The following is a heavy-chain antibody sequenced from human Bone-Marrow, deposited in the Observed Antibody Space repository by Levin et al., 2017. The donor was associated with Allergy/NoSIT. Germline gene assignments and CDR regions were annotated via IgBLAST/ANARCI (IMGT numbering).Heavy chain of an antibody. V-gene: IGHV3-7*04. CDR1: GFSFSSYW. J-gene: IGHJ3*02. CDR3: ARDPGYDGSDI. D-gene: IGHD6-13*01. Sequence: PGGSLRLSCAASGFSFSSYWMNWVRQAPGKGLEWVANINGDGSEKNHVDSVKGRFAISRDNAKDTLFLQMDSLRAEDTALYYCARDPGYDGSDIWGQGTMVTVSS. CDR2: INGDGSEK.